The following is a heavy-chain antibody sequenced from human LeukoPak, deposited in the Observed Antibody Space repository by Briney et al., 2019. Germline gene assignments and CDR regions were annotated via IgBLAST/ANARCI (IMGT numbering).Heavy chain of an antibody. CDR3: ARTAIQGFADY. V-gene: IGHV4-34*01. CDR2: INHSGST. CDR1: GGSHSGYY. D-gene: IGHD2-21*02. Sequence: PSETLSLTCAVYGGSHSGYYWSWIRQPPGKGLEWIGEINHSGSTNYNPSLKSRVTISVDTSKNQFSLKLSSETAADTAVYYCARTAIQGFADYWGQGTLVTVSS. J-gene: IGHJ4*02.